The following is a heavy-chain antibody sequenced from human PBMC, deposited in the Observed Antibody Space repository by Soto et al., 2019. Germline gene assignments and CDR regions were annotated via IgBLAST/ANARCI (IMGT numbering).Heavy chain of an antibody. J-gene: IGHJ4*02. Sequence: GGSLRLSCAASGFSFSGYGMHWVRQATGKGLEWVAIIWSDGSNKYYADSVKGRFTVSRDNSKNTLYLQMNSLRAEDTAVYYCARDFGYSGYDLPAYFDYWGQGTLVTVSS. V-gene: IGHV3-33*01. CDR1: GFSFSGYG. D-gene: IGHD5-12*01. CDR2: IWSDGSNK. CDR3: ARDFGYSGYDLPAYFDY.